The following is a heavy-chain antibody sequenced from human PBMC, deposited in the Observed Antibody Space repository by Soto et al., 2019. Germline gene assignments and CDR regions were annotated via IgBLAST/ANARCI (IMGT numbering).Heavy chain of an antibody. CDR3: ARDPPVIGPQPYSYGMDV. CDR2: INPRGGST. J-gene: IGHJ6*02. V-gene: IGHV1-46*01. CDR1: GYTFTSYY. D-gene: IGHD3-22*01. Sequence: GASVKVSCKASGYTFTSYYMHGVRQAPGQGLEWMGIINPRGGSTSYAQKSQGRVTMTMDTYTSADYRELSSLRSEATAVYYWARDPPVIGPQPYSYGMDVWGQGPRVTVS.